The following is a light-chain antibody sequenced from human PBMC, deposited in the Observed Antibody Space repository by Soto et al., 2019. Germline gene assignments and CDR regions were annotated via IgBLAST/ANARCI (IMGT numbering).Light chain of an antibody. V-gene: IGKV4-1*01. CDR2: WAS. CDR3: QQYYSTPFT. J-gene: IGKJ3*01. Sequence: DIVMTQCPDSLAVSLGERATINCKSSQSVLYISNNKNYLAWYQQKPGQPPKLLIYWASTRESGVPDRFSGSGSGTDFSLTISSLQAEDVAVYYCQQYYSTPFTFGPGTKVDIK. CDR1: QSVLYISNNKNY.